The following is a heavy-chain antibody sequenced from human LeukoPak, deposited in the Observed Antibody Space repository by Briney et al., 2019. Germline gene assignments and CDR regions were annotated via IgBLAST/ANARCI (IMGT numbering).Heavy chain of an antibody. V-gene: IGHV3-66*01. J-gene: IGHJ6*03. Sequence: GGSLRLSCAASGFTVSSNYMSWVRQAPGKGLEWVSVIYSGGSTYYADSVKGRFTISRDNSKNTLYLQMNSLRAEDTAVYYCARAAYSSSWYYYYYYMDVWGKGTTVTISS. D-gene: IGHD6-13*01. CDR1: GFTVSSNY. CDR3: ARAAYSSSWYYYYYYMDV. CDR2: IYSGGST.